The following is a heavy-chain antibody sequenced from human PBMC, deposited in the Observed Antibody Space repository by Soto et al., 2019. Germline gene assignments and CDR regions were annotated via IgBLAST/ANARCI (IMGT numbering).Heavy chain of an antibody. Sequence: SETLSLTCTVSGDSIISSDFYWGWVRQPPGKGLEWIGSIFYLGSSYYNPSLKSRVTISVDTSKNQFSLRLRSVTAADTALYFCARHSLALRKNNWFDPWGQGIMVTVSS. D-gene: IGHD3-3*02. CDR1: GDSIISSDFY. CDR2: IFYLGSS. V-gene: IGHV4-39*01. J-gene: IGHJ5*02. CDR3: ARHSLALRKNNWFDP.